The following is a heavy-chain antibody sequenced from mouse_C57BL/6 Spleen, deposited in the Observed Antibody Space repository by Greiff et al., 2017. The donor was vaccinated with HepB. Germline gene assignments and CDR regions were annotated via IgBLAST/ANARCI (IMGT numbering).Heavy chain of an antibody. V-gene: IGHV7-3*01. D-gene: IGHD4-1*01. CDR1: GFTFTDYY. Sequence: VQLKESGGGLVQPGGSLSLSCAASGFTFTDYYMSWVRQPPGKALEWLGFIRNKANGYTTEYSASVKGRFTISRDNSQSILYLQMNALRAEDSATYYCARSSNWVFDYWGQGTTLTVSS. J-gene: IGHJ2*01. CDR3: ARSSNWVFDY. CDR2: IRNKANGYTT.